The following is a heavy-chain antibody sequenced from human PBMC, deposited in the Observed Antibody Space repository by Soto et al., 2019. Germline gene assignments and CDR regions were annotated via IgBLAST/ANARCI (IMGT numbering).Heavy chain of an antibody. Sequence: SETLSLTCAVYGDSFNSNYYWTWIRQPPGKGLEWIGEIYHNGGTNYSPSLKSRVTISEDTSKSQFSLNLNSVTAADTAVYYCARGSWSIRFHHCGQGYLVTVSS. V-gene: IGHV4-34*01. CDR3: ARGSWSIRFHH. CDR2: IYHNGGT. J-gene: IGHJ4*02. CDR1: GDSFNSNYY. D-gene: IGHD1-20*01.